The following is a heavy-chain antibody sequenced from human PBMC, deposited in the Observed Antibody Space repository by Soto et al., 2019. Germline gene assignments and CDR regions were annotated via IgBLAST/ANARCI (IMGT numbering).Heavy chain of an antibody. V-gene: IGHV3-23*01. CDR3: SAGGIPRRYIIPKADFDY. D-gene: IGHD5-18*01. CDR2: ISGSGATT. Sequence: EVHLLESGGGLVQPGGSLRLSCAASGFIFSSYAMSWVRQAPGKGLEWVSAISGSGATTYYADSVKGRFTISRDNSKNTLYPKMNPQIAVDTAGYDCSAGGIPRRYIIPKADFDYWGQGSLVTVSS. J-gene: IGHJ4*02. CDR1: GFIFSSYA.